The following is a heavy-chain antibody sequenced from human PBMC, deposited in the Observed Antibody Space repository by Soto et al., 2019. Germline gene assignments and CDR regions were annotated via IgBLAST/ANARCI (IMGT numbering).Heavy chain of an antibody. D-gene: IGHD1-20*01. V-gene: IGHV3-72*01. CDR1: GFGFSGRY. Sequence: VRLVESGGGLVQPGGSLRLSCEASGFGFSGRYMAWVRQAPGKGLEWVGRISQKADGDHTLYAASVRGRSTISRDDSKMSVSLVINSLRAEDTAVYYCAAESWYKYKFWGQGTLVSV. CDR2: ISQKADGDHT. J-gene: IGHJ4*02. CDR3: AAESWYKYKF.